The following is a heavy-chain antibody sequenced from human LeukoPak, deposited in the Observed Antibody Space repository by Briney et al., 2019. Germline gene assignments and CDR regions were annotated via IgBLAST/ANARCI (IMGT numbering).Heavy chain of an antibody. J-gene: IGHJ4*02. CDR1: GYTFTGYY. CDR3: ARVPFNWNDVFY. Sequence: ASVKVSCKASGYTFTGYYMHWVRQAPGQGLEWMGRINPNSGGTNYAQKLQGRVTMTTDTSTSTAYMELRSLRSDDTAVYYCARVPFNWNDVFYWGQGTLVTVSS. V-gene: IGHV1-2*06. CDR2: INPNSGGT. D-gene: IGHD1-20*01.